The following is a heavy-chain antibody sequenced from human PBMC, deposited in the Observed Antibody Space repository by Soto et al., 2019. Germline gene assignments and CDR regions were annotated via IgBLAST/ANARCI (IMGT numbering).Heavy chain of an antibody. J-gene: IGHJ6*02. CDR3: AKKASCGSSTCYLPNDYYYFYGTDV. V-gene: IGHV3-23*01. D-gene: IGHD2-2*01. CDR2: ISGGGGVT. Sequence: GGSLRLSCAASGFTFSSYAMTWVRQAPGKGLEWVSSISGGGGVTYYADSVKGRFTISRDNSKNTLYLQMNSLRAEDTAVYYCAKKASCGSSTCYLPNDYYYFYGTDVWGQGTTVTVSS. CDR1: GFTFSSYA.